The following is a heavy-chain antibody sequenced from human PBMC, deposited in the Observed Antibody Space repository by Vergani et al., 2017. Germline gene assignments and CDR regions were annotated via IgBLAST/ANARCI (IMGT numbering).Heavy chain of an antibody. V-gene: IGHV4-30-4*08. J-gene: IGHJ5*02. D-gene: IGHD2-2*01. CDR1: GGSISSGDYY. CDR2: IYYSGST. CDR3: ARARGGYCSSTSCYPFDP. Sequence: QVQLQESGPGLVKPSQTLSLTCTVSGGSISSGDYYWSWIRQPPGKGLEWIGYIYYSGSTYYNPSLKSRVTISVDTSKNQFSLKLSSVTAADTAVYYCARARGGYCSSTSCYPFDPWGQGTLVTVSS.